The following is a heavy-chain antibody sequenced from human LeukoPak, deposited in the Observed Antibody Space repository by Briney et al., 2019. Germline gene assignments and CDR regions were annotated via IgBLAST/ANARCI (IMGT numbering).Heavy chain of an antibody. J-gene: IGHJ4*02. CDR3: ARVPLVEMATIYYFDY. V-gene: IGHV3-21*01. CDR1: GFTFSNYW. Sequence: GGSLRLSCAASGFTFSNYWMSWVRQAPGKGLEWVSSISSSSSYIYYADSVKGRFTISRDNAKNSLYLQMNSLRAEDTAVYYCARVPLVEMATIYYFDYWGQGTLVTVSS. CDR2: ISSSSSYI. D-gene: IGHD5-24*01.